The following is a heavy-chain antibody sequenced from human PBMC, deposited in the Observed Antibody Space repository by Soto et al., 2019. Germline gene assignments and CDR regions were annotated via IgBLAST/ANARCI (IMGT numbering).Heavy chain of an antibody. J-gene: IGHJ4*02. CDR3: VHFPAAGDPVLDY. V-gene: IGHV2-5*02. CDR2: IYWDDDK. CDR1: AFSLTTSGVG. Sequence: QITLKESGPTLVKPTQTLTLTCTFSAFSLTTSGVGVGWVRQPPGKALEWLALIYWDDDKRYNPSLKTRLTLTKDISRNQAVLRMTNVDPVDTATYYCVHFPAAGDPVLDYWGQGTLVIVSS. D-gene: IGHD6-13*01.